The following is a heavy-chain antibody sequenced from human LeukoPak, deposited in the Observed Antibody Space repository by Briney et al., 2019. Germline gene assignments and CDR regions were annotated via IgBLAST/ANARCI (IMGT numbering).Heavy chain of an antibody. CDR2: INHSGST. Sequence: SETLSLTCAVYGGSFSGYYWSWIRQPPGKGLEWIGEINHSGSTNYNPSPKSRVTISVDTSKNQFSLKLSSVTAADTAVYYCARDGGGVRQPFDYWGQGTLVTVSS. CDR3: ARDGGGVRQPFDY. V-gene: IGHV4-34*01. CDR1: GGSFSGYY. J-gene: IGHJ4*02. D-gene: IGHD3-16*01.